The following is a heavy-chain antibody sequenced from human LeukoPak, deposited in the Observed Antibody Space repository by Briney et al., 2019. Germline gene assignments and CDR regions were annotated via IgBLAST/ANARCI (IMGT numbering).Heavy chain of an antibody. J-gene: IGHJ5*02. CDR1: GGSFSGYY. CDR2: INHSGST. CDR3: ARGRRYYDSSGRFPFDP. D-gene: IGHD3-22*01. V-gene: IGHV4-34*01. Sequence: PSETLSLTCAVYGGSFSGYYWSWIRRPPGKGLEWIGEINHSGSTNYNPSLKSRVTISVDTSKNQFSLKLSSVTAADTAVYYCARGRRYYDSSGRFPFDPWGQGTLVTVSS.